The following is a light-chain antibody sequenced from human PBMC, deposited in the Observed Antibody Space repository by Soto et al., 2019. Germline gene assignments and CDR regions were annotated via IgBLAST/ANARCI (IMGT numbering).Light chain of an antibody. J-gene: IGKJ1*01. CDR3: QHSTSYSEA. V-gene: IGKV1-5*01. CDR1: QNIRSR. Sequence: DFQITQTTSTLSASVGDRVTITCRASQNIRSRLAWFRQKPGKAPKVLIYDASSLESGVPQRFSGSGSGTEFTLTISSLQPDDFAPYYCQHSTSYSEAFGQRTKVDI. CDR2: DAS.